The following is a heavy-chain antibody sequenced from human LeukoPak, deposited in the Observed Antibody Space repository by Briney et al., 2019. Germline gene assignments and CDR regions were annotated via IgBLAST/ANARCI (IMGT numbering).Heavy chain of an antibody. Sequence: GGSLRLSCAASGFSLSSYAMQWVRQAPGKGLEWVANIKQDGSEKYYVDSVKGRFTISRDNAKNSLYLQMNSLRAEDTAVYYCARDSERKYYYDSTGYWGQGTLVTVSS. D-gene: IGHD3-22*01. J-gene: IGHJ4*02. V-gene: IGHV3-7*01. CDR1: GFSLSSYA. CDR3: ARDSERKYYYDSTGY. CDR2: IKQDGSEK.